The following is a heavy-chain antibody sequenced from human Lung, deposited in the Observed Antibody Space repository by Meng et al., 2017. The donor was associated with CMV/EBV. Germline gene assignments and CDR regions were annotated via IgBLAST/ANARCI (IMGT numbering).Heavy chain of an antibody. J-gene: IGHJ4*02. CDR2: VKRETDGGTR. CDR3: TTDWR. Sequence: GESXKISCAASGFTFSDAWMSWVRQAPGKGLEWVGRVKRETDGGTRDYAAPVKDRFTISRDDSKNTLYLQMTNLKAEDTAIYYCTTDWRWGQGAVVTVSS. CDR1: GFTFSDAW. V-gene: IGHV3-15*01.